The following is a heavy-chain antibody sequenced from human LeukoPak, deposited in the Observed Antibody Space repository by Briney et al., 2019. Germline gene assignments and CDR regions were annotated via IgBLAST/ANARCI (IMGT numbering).Heavy chain of an antibody. D-gene: IGHD1-26*01. CDR1: GYSFTGYF. Sequence: GASVKVSCTASGYSFTGYFIHWVRQAPGQGFEWMGWINPNSGGTNYAQKFQGRVTMTRDTSISTAYMELSGLTSDDTAVYYCASQSGSYYGYYFDYWGQETLVTVSS. J-gene: IGHJ4*02. CDR3: ASQSGSYYGYYFDY. V-gene: IGHV1-2*02. CDR2: INPNSGGT.